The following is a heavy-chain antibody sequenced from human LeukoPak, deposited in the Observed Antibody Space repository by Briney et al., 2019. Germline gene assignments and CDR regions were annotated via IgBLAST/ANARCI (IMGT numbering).Heavy chain of an antibody. CDR3: ARSRDAYLLDY. D-gene: IGHD5-24*01. Sequence: SGTLSLTRTVSGVPISVYYWSWVRQPPGKGLEWIGYISHSGSINYNPSLQSRVTISIDTSNNQCSLNVRSATAADTAVYYCARSRDAYLLDYWGQGTRVTVSS. V-gene: IGHV4-59*01. CDR1: GVPISVYY. CDR2: ISHSGSI. J-gene: IGHJ4*02.